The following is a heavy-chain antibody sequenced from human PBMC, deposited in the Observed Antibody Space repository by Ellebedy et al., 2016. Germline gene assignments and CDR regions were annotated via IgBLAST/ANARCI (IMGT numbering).Heavy chain of an antibody. CDR3: ARAPPYGDYADY. D-gene: IGHD4-17*01. J-gene: IGHJ4*02. V-gene: IGHV3-74*01. CDR2: INSDGSRS. Sequence: GGSLRLSCAASGFTFSSNWMHWVRQAPGKGLVWVSRINSDGSRSTYADSVKGRFTISRDNAKNTLYLQMNSLRAEDTAVYYCARAPPYGDYADYWGQGTLVTVSS. CDR1: GFTFSSNW.